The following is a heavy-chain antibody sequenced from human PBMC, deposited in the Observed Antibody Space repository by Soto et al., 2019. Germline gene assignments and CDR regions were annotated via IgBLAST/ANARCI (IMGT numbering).Heavy chain of an antibody. Sequence: GGSLRLSCAASGFTFSSYAMSWVRQAPGKGLEWVSVISGSGGSTYYADSVKGRFTISRDNSKNTLYLQMNSLRAEDTAVYHCAQTGGDYVRTFFDYWGQGTLVTVSS. V-gene: IGHV3-23*01. D-gene: IGHD4-17*01. CDR2: ISGSGGST. CDR1: GFTFSSYA. J-gene: IGHJ4*02. CDR3: AQTGGDYVRTFFDY.